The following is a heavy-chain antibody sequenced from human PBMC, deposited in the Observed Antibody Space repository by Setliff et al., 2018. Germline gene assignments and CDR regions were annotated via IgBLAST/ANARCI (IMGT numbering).Heavy chain of an antibody. CDR2: IDHRGRI. V-gene: IGHV4-4*02. J-gene: IGHJ6*03. CDR1: GDSISSSNW. Sequence: PSETLSLTCTVSGDSISSSNWWTWVRQPPGKGLEWIGEIDHRGRINYNPSLKSRVTMPVDKSKNQFSLKLTSVTAADTAVYYCARGLEGDNYFYYMDVWGKGNTVTVSS. CDR3: ARGLEGDNYFYYMDV. D-gene: IGHD2-21*02.